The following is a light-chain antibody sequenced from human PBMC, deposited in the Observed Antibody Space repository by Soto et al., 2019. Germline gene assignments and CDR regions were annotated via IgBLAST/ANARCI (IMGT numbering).Light chain of an antibody. Sequence: QSVLTQPPSVSGAPGQRVTISCTGRSSNIGAGYDVHWYQQLPGTAPKLLIYGNSNRPSGVPDRFSGSKSVTSASLVITGREAEDEGDHYCQSYDSSLSGWVFGGGTKLTVL. CDR3: QSYDSSLSGWV. V-gene: IGLV1-40*01. J-gene: IGLJ3*02. CDR2: GNS. CDR1: SSNIGAGYD.